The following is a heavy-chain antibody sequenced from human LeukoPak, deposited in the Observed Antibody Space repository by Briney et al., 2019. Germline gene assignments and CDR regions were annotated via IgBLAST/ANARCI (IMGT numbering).Heavy chain of an antibody. CDR1: GGSISSSSYY. CDR3: ARGRRYSGYDIGCFDP. CDR2: IYYSGST. V-gene: IGHV4-39*01. Sequence: SETLSLTCTVSGGSISSSSYYWGWIRQPPGKGLEWIGSIYYSGSTYYNPSLKSRVTISVDTSKNQFSLKLSSVTAADTAVYYCARGRRYSGYDIGCFDPWGQGTLVTVSS. J-gene: IGHJ5*02. D-gene: IGHD5-12*01.